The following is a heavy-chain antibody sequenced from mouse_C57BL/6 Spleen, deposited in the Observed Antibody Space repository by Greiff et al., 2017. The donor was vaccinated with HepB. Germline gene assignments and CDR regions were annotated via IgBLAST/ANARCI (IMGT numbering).Heavy chain of an antibody. J-gene: IGHJ4*01. D-gene: IGHD1-1*01. CDR3: ARWRVYPLPMDY. CDR2: IYPGDGDT. V-gene: IGHV1-80*01. Sequence: VQLQQSGAELVKPGASVKISCKASGYAFSSYWMNWVKQRPGKGLEWIGQIYPGDGDTNYNGKFKGKATLTADKSSSTAYMQLSSLTSEDSAVYFWARWRVYPLPMDYWGQGTSVTVSS. CDR1: GYAFSSYW.